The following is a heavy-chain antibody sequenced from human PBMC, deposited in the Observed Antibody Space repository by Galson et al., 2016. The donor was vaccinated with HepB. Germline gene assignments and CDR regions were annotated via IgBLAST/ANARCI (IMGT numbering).Heavy chain of an antibody. CDR3: ARAPYGSGNSYYFGY. D-gene: IGHD3-10*01. CDR2: ISDSGANT. CDR1: GFTFSAYA. Sequence: SLRLSCAASGFTFSAYAMAWARQAPGKGLAWVSGISDSGANTYYADSVRGRSSISCDNAKNSLSLRMNSLRAEDTAVYYWARAPYGSGNSYYFGYWGQGTLVTASS. V-gene: IGHV3-23*01. J-gene: IGHJ4*02.